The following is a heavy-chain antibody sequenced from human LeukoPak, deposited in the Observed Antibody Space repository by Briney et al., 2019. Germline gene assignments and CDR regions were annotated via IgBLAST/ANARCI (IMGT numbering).Heavy chain of an antibody. CDR3: AIFTVTEEYDY. J-gene: IGHJ4*02. V-gene: IGHV4-34*01. CDR2: INHSGST. Sequence: SGTLSLTCAVYGGSFSRYYWSWIHQPPGNGLEWIGEINHSGSTNYNPSLKSRVTISVDTSKNQFSLKLSSVTAADTAVYYCAIFTVTEEYDYWGQGTLVTVSS. D-gene: IGHD4-17*01. CDR1: GGSFSRYY.